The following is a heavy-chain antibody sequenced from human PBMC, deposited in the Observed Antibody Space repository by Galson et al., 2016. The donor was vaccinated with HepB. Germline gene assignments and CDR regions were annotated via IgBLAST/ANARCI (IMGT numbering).Heavy chain of an antibody. V-gene: IGHV3-30*18. CDR1: GFTFGTYG. J-gene: IGHJ5*02. CDR2: ISYDESTE. Sequence: SPRLSCAASGFTFGTYGLHWVRQAPGKGLEWEAAISYDESTEFYVDSVKGRFTISRDISKNPVYRQMNNLRDEDTAVYYLSKEMVPCSGGGCQPGHLSNWFDPWGQGTLVTVFS. CDR3: SKEMVPCSGGGCQPGHLSNWFDP. D-gene: IGHD2-15*01.